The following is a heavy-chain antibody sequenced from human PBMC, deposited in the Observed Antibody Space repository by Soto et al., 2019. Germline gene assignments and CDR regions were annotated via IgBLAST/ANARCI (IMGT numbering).Heavy chain of an antibody. CDR2: IYYSGST. V-gene: IGHV4-59*01. J-gene: IGHJ4*02. D-gene: IGHD2-2*01. CDR3: ARVSKRGIVVVPAAHFDY. Sequence: QVQLQESGPGLVKPSETLSLTCTVSGGSISSYYWSWIRQPPGKGLEWIGYIYYSGSTNYNPSLQRRVTISVDTSKNQFSLKLSSVTAADTAVYYCARVSKRGIVVVPAAHFDYWGQGTLVTVSS. CDR1: GGSISSYY.